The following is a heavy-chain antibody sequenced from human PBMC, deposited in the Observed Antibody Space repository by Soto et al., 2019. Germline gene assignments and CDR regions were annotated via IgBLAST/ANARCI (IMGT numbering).Heavy chain of an antibody. CDR1: GDAITRYD. D-gene: IGHD5-18*01. Sequence: ASLKLCWESSGDAITRYDMNCVRPATGKGLEWMGWMNPNSGNTGYAQKFQGRVTMTRNTSISTAYMELSSLRSEDTAVYYCARGKRIQLSPLYYYYGMDVWGQGTP. J-gene: IGHJ6*02. V-gene: IGHV1-8*01. CDR2: MNPNSGNT. CDR3: ARGKRIQLSPLYYYYGMDV.